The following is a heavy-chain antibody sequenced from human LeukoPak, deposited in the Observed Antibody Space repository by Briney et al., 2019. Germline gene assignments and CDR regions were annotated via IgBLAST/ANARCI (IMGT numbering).Heavy chain of an antibody. V-gene: IGHV4-39*01. J-gene: IGHJ6*03. Sequence: PSETLSLTCTVSGGSISSYYWNWIRQPPGKGLEWIGTIYYSGSTYYNPSLTSRVTISVDTSKNQFSLKLSSVTAADTAVYYCARHKDYYYSYMDVWGKGTTVTISS. CDR3: ARHKDYYYSYMDV. CDR2: IYYSGST. CDR1: GGSISSYY.